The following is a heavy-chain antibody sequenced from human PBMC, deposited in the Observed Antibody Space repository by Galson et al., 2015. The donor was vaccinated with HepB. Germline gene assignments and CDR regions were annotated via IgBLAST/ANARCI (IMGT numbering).Heavy chain of an antibody. V-gene: IGHV3-30*18. Sequence: SLRLSCAASGFTFSSYGMHWVRQAPGKGLEWVAVISYDGSNKYYADSVKGRFTISRDNSKNTLYLQMNSLRAEDTAVYYCAKSYSVDYWGQGTLVTVSS. D-gene: IGHD6-13*01. CDR1: GFTFSSYG. CDR2: ISYDGSNK. CDR3: AKSYSVDY. J-gene: IGHJ4*02.